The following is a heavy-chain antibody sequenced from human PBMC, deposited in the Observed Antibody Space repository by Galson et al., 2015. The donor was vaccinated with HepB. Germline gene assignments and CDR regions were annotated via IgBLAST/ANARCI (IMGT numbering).Heavy chain of an antibody. CDR2: ISSNGGST. V-gene: IGHV3-64*01. J-gene: IGHJ6*02. D-gene: IGHD3-3*01. CDR1: GFTFSSYA. CDR3: ARDTYYDFWSGYYSYYYYGMDV. Sequence: SLRLSCAASGFTFSSYAMHWVRQAPGQGLEYVSAISSNGGSTYYANSVKGRFTISRDNSKNTLYLQMGSLRAEDMAVYYCARDTYYDFWSGYYSYYYYGMDVWGQGTTVTVSS.